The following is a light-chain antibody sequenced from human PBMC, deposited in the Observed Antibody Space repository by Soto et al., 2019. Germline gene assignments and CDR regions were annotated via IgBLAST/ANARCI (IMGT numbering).Light chain of an antibody. CDR2: AAS. V-gene: IGKV3-20*01. CDR1: QSASGSY. CDR3: QQYDTSVIT. J-gene: IGKJ5*01. Sequence: EIVLTQSPGTLSLSPGERATLSCRASQSASGSYLAWYQLKPGQAPRLLIYAASTRATGIPDRFSGSGSGTDFTLTISRLEPEDFAVYSCQQYDTSVITFGQGTRLEIK.